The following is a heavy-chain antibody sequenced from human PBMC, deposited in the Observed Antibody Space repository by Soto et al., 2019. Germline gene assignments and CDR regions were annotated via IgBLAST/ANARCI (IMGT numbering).Heavy chain of an antibody. V-gene: IGHV3-64D*06. CDR3: VKGSRGEVYSSYHGVEV. J-gene: IGHJ6*02. CDR1: GFTFNKYA. D-gene: IGHD3-16*01. Sequence: GGSLRLSCAASGFTFNKYAMHWVRQAPGTGLEYVSAISDTGGSTSHADSVKGRFTISRDNSKDTLFLQMNSLRPEDTGVYYCVKGSRGEVYSSYHGVEVWGQGPTVP. CDR2: ISDTGGST.